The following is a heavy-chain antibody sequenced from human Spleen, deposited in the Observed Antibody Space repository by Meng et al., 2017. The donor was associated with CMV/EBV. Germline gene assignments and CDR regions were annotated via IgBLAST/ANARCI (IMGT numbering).Heavy chain of an antibody. CDR3: ARGGTLVWGVMTF. CDR1: GFTFSSYW. CDR2: IKQDGREK. V-gene: IGHV3-7*01. J-gene: IGHJ4*02. D-gene: IGHD3-10*01. Sequence: GGSLRLSCAASGFTFSSYWMSWVRQAPGKGLEWVANIKQDGREKYYVDSVKGRFTISRDNAKNSLYLQINSLRAEDTAVYYCARGGTLVWGVMTFWGQGTLVTVSS.